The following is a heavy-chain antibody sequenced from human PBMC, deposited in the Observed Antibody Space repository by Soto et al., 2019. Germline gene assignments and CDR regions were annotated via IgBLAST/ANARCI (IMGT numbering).Heavy chain of an antibody. J-gene: IGHJ3*02. CDR3: ARDIQVDSSPPAGAFDI. V-gene: IGHV3-30-3*01. CDR2: ISYDGSNK. Sequence: PGGSLRLSCAASGFTFSSYAMHWVRQAPGKGLEWVAVISYDGSNKYYADSVKGRFTISRDNSKNTLYLQMNSLRAEDTAVYYCARDIQVDSSPPAGAFDIWGQGTMVTVSS. CDR1: GFTFSSYA. D-gene: IGHD3-22*01.